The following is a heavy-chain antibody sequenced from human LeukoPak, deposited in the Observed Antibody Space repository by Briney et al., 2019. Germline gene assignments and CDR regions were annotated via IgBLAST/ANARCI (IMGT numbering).Heavy chain of an antibody. J-gene: IGHJ4*02. Sequence: GGSLRLSCAASGFTFNSYWMHWVRQVPGKGLVWVSLIDSDGSATTYADSVKGRFSISRDNAKNTLYLQMNSLRVEDTAVYYCARDTLAVAGDLDYWGQGTLVTVSS. V-gene: IGHV3-74*01. D-gene: IGHD6-19*01. CDR1: GFTFNSYW. CDR2: IDSDGSAT. CDR3: ARDTLAVAGDLDY.